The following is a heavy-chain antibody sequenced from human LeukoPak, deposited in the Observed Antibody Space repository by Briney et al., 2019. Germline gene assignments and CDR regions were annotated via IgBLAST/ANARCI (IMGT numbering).Heavy chain of an antibody. J-gene: IGHJ4*02. CDR2: ISSSGSTI. Sequence: GGSLRLSCAASGFTFSDYYMSWIRQAPGKGLEWVSYISSSGSTIYYADSVKGRFTISRDNAKNSLYLQMNSLRAEDTAVYYCAKVYYYYDSSGYYDYWGQGTLVTVSS. D-gene: IGHD3-22*01. CDR1: GFTFSDYY. CDR3: AKVYYYYDSSGYYDY. V-gene: IGHV3-11*04.